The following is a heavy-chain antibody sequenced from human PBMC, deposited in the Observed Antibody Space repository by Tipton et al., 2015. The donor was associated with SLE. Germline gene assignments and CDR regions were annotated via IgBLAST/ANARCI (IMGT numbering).Heavy chain of an antibody. J-gene: IGHJ4*02. CDR2: ITKDGSVT. CDR1: GFTFSSYW. CDR3: VSDGVDKFDF. D-gene: IGHD3/OR15-3a*01. Sequence: SLRLSCEASGFTFSSYWMHWVRQVPGKGLVWVSHITKDGSVTAYADSVKGRFTISRDNAENTLYLQMSSLRAEDTAVYFCVSDGVDKFDFWGQGTLVTVSS. V-gene: IGHV3-74*01.